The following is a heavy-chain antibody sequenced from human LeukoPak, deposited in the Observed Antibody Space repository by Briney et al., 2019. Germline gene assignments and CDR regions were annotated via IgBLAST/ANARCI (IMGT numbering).Heavy chain of an antibody. D-gene: IGHD3-22*01. V-gene: IGHV3-30*18. J-gene: IGHJ4*02. CDR1: GFTFSSYG. CDR2: ISYDGSNK. CDR3: AKADYYDSSAPSEIDY. Sequence: GGSLRLSCAASGFTFSSYGMHWVRQAPGKGLEWVAVISYDGSNKYYADSVKGRFTISRDNSKNTLYLQMNSLRAEDTAVYYCAKADYYDSSAPSEIDYWGQGTLVTVSS.